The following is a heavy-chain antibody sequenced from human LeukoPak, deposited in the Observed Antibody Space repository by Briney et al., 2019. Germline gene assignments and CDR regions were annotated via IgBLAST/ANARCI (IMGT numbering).Heavy chain of an antibody. V-gene: IGHV3-11*01. CDR1: GFTFSDYY. CDR3: AKDPYCTVTTCYLFAY. CDR2: ISSSGSTI. D-gene: IGHD2-2*01. J-gene: IGHJ4*02. Sequence: GGSLRLSCAASGFTFSDYYMSWIRQAPGKGLEWVSYISSSGSTIYYADSVKGRFTISRDNSKNTLYLQLDSLRAEDTAVYYCAKDPYCTVTTCYLFAYWGQGTLVTVSS.